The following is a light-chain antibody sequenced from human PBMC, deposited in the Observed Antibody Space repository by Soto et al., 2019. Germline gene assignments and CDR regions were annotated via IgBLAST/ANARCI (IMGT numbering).Light chain of an antibody. CDR3: QQYNTDSGT. CDR1: QSISSW. Sequence: DIQMTQSPSTLSASVGDRVTITCRASQSISSWLAWYQQKPGKAPNLLIYDASSLESGVPSRFSGSGSGTEFTLTISSLQPDDFATYYCQQYNTDSGTFGQGTKV. V-gene: IGKV1-5*01. J-gene: IGKJ1*01. CDR2: DAS.